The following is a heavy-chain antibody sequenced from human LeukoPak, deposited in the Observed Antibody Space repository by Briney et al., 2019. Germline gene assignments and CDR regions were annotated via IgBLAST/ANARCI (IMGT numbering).Heavy chain of an antibody. CDR3: ARSGGSSGNRRYFQH. V-gene: IGHV3-21*01. CDR1: GFTFSSYS. J-gene: IGHJ1*01. Sequence: GGSLRLSCAASGFTFSSYSMNWVRQAPGKGLEWVSSISSSSSYIYYADSVKGRFTISRDNAKNSLYLQMNSLRAEDTAVYYCARSGGSSGNRRYFQHWGQGTLVTVSS. CDR2: ISSSSSYI. D-gene: IGHD3-22*01.